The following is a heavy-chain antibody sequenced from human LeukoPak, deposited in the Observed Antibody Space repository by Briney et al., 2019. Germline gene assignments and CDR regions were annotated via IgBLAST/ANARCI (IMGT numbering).Heavy chain of an antibody. CDR2: IYYSGST. CDR3: ARHSYYYDSSGYKNPIDFDY. CDR1: GGSISSYY. V-gene: IGHV4-59*01. J-gene: IGHJ4*02. Sequence: SETLSLTCTVSGGSISSYYWSWIRQPPGKGLEWIGYIYYSGSTNYNPSLKSRVTISVDTSKNQFSLKLSSVTAADTAVYYCARHSYYYDSSGYKNPIDFDYWGQGTLVTVSS. D-gene: IGHD3-22*01.